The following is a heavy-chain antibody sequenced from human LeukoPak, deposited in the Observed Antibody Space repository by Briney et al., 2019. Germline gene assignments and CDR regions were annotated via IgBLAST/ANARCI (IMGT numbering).Heavy chain of an antibody. Sequence: GGSLRLSCAASGFTFSSYAMSWVRQAPGKGLEWVSAISGSGGSTYYADSVKGRFTISRDNSKNTLHLQMNSLRAEDTAVYYCAKGHDILTGYYNEGGLLDYWGQGTLVTVSS. V-gene: IGHV3-23*01. J-gene: IGHJ4*02. D-gene: IGHD3-9*01. CDR1: GFTFSSYA. CDR2: ISGSGGST. CDR3: AKGHDILTGYYNEGGLLDY.